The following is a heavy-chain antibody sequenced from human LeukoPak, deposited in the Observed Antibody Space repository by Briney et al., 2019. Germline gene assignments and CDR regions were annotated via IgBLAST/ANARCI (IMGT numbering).Heavy chain of an antibody. CDR3: ARDYRGGSYGY. CDR2: ISAYNGNT. Sequence: ASVKVSCKASGYTFTSYGISWVRQAPGQGLEGMGWISAYNGNTNYAQKLQGRVTMTTDTSTSRAYMELRSLRSDDTAVYYCARDYRGGSYGYWGQGTLVTVSS. CDR1: GYTFTSYG. D-gene: IGHD1-26*01. J-gene: IGHJ4*02. V-gene: IGHV1-18*01.